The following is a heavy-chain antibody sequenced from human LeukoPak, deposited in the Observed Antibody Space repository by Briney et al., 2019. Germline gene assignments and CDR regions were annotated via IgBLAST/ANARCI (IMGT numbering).Heavy chain of an antibody. CDR1: GFAFSAHG. V-gene: IGHV3-23*01. CDR2: IGGYGTTT. J-gene: IGHJ4*02. CDR3: AKIRLEGSATGY. Sequence: GGSLRLSCAASGFAFSAHGMSWVRQAPGKGLEWVSAIGGYGTTTYYGDSVRGRFTISRDNSRNTMYLYMSSLRAEDTAVYFCAKIRLEGSATGYWGQGTPVTVSS. D-gene: IGHD2-15*01.